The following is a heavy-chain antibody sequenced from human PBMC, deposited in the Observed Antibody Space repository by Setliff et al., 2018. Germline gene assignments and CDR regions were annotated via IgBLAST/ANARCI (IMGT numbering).Heavy chain of an antibody. J-gene: IGHJ4*02. Sequence: PSETLSLTCTVSGGPISPYFWSWIRQPPGKGLEWIGRIYPSGGTNYNPSLKSRVTISVDTSKNHFSLKLTSVTAADTAVYYCARDLYCGGHCYQLFDSWGQGTLVTVSS. V-gene: IGHV4-4*08. CDR2: IYPSGGT. CDR1: GGPISPYF. CDR3: ARDLYCGGHCYQLFDS. D-gene: IGHD2-21*02.